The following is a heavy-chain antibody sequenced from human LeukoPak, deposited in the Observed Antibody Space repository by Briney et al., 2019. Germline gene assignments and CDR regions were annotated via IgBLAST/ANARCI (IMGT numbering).Heavy chain of an antibody. V-gene: IGHV3-11*01. Sequence: GGSLRLSRAASGFTFSDYYMSWIRQAPGKGLEWVSYISSSGSTIYYADSVKGRFTISRDNAKNSLYLQMNSLRAEDTAVYYCARENPPGYYYGMDVWGQGTTVTVSS. CDR1: GFTFSDYY. CDR3: ARENPPGYYYGMDV. J-gene: IGHJ6*02. CDR2: ISSSGSTI.